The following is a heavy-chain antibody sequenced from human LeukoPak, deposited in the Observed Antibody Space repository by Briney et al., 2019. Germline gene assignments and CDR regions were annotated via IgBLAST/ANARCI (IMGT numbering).Heavy chain of an antibody. J-gene: IGHJ6*03. CDR3: ARQTRTPRYYYYYMDV. D-gene: IGHD2-15*01. V-gene: IGHV4-34*01. CDR2: INHSGST. Sequence: SETLSLTCTVSGGSISSYYWSWIRQPPGKGLEWIGEINHSGSTNYNPSLKSRVTISVDTSKNQFSLKLSSVTAADTAVYYCARQTRTPRYYYYYMDVWGKGTTVTISS. CDR1: GGSISSYY.